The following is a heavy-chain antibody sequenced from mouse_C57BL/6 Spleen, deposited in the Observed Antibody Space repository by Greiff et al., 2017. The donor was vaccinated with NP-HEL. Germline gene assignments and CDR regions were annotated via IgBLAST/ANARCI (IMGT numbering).Heavy chain of an antibody. J-gene: IGHJ4*01. D-gene: IGHD1-1*01. CDR2: ISNGGGST. CDR3: ARQIRAPSYYAMDY. CDR1: GFTFSDYY. Sequence: EVQGVESGGGLVQPGGSLKLSCAASGFTFSDYYMYWVRQTPEKRLEWVAYISNGGGSTYYPDTVKGRFTISRDNAKNTLYLQMSRLKSEDTAMYYCARQIRAPSYYAMDYWGQGTSVTVSS. V-gene: IGHV5-12*01.